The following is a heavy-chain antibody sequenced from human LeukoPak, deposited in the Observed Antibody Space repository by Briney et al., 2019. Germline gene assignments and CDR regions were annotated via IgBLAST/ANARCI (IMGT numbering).Heavy chain of an antibody. Sequence: GGSLRLSCAASGFTFSSYSMNWVRQASGKGLEWVLYISSSSSTIYYADSVKGRFTISRDNAKNSLYLQMNSLRAEDTAVYYCAREECSSTSCYDLYWGQGTLVTVSS. V-gene: IGHV3-48*01. J-gene: IGHJ4*02. CDR2: ISSSSSTI. CDR3: AREECSSTSCYDLY. D-gene: IGHD2-2*01. CDR1: GFTFSSYS.